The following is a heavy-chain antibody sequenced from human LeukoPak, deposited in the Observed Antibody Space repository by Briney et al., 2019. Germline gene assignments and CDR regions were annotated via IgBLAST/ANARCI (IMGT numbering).Heavy chain of an antibody. V-gene: IGHV3-74*03. CDR1: TLTLTIKW. J-gene: IGHJ4*02. CDR3: VRASHGGDY. D-gene: IGHD2-2*01. Sequence: GGSLRLSCAAYTLTLTIKWIHCDRQAPGKGLLWVSRSNSDGSSTTYADSVKGRFTISRDNAENTLYLQMNSMRVEDSGVDCFVRASHGGDYWGQGTLVTVSS. CDR2: SNSDGSST.